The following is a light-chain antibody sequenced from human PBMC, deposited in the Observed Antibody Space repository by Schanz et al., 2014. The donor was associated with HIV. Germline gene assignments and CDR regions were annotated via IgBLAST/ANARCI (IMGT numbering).Light chain of an antibody. CDR2: DNN. CDR1: NSNIGNIY. V-gene: IGLV1-51*01. J-gene: IGLJ2*01. Sequence: QSVLTQPPSVSAAPGQKVTISCSGSNSNIGNIYVSWYQQLPGTAPKLLIYDNNKRPSGIPDRFSGSNSGPSATLAISGLRSEDEADYYCAAWDDSLSGRVFGGGTKLTVL. CDR3: AAWDDSLSGRV.